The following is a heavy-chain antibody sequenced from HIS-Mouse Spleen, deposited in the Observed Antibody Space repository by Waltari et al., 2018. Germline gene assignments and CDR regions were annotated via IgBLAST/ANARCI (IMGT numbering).Heavy chain of an antibody. V-gene: IGHV2-70*15. CDR3: ARIAEGYSSGWYAFDY. Sequence: QVTLRESGPALVKPTQTLTLTCTCSGFSLSTIGMCVSWSRPPPGKALEWLARIDWDDDKYYSTSLKTRLTISKDTSKNQVVLTMTNMDPVDTATYYCARIAEGYSSGWYAFDYWGQGTLVTVSS. D-gene: IGHD6-19*01. CDR1: GFSLSTIGMC. CDR2: IDWDDDK. J-gene: IGHJ4*02.